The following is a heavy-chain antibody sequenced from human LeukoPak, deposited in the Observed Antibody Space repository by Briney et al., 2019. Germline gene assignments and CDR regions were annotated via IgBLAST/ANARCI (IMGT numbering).Heavy chain of an antibody. V-gene: IGHV3-23*01. CDR2: IGTSGPGR. J-gene: IGHJ4*02. Sequence: GASLKLSCSASGFSVSAYAMSWVRQAPGKGLEWVSHIGTSGPGRFYADSVKGRFTISRDSSENTLYLQMNSLRSEDTAVYYCAREAMVPSSPEDYWGQGTLVTVSS. CDR3: AREAMVPSSPEDY. D-gene: IGHD5-18*01. CDR1: GFSVSAYA.